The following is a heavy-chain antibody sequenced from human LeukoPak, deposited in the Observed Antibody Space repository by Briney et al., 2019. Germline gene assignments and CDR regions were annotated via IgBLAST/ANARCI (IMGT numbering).Heavy chain of an antibody. CDR3: ARHYYDSSGSIGEAFDI. J-gene: IGHJ3*02. D-gene: IGHD3-22*01. Sequence: SETLSLTCTVFGGSISSSSYYWGWIRQPPGKGLEWIGSIYYSGSTYYNPSLKSRVTISVDTSKNQFSLKLSSVTAADTAVYYCARHYYDSSGSIGEAFDIWGQGTMVTVSS. CDR2: IYYSGST. CDR1: GGSISSSSYY. V-gene: IGHV4-39*01.